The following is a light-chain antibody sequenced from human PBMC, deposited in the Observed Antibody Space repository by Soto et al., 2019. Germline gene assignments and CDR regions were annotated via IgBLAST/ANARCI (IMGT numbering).Light chain of an antibody. CDR2: DVS. J-gene: IGLJ1*01. CDR3: TSYTSDSTYV. CDR1: STDVGRYNY. V-gene: IGLV2-14*01. Sequence: QSVLTQPPSVSGSPGQSITISCTGTSTDVGRYNYVSWYQQHPGKAPKLMVYDVSNRPSWVSNRFSGSKSGITASLTISGLQAEDEADYYCTSYTSDSTYVFGTGTKVTVL.